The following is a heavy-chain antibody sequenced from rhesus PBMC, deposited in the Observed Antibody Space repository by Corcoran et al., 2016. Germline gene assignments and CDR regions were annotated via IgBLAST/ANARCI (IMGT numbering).Heavy chain of an antibody. J-gene: IGHJ4*01. CDR1: GGSISDNYR. CDR3: ARGSAAGQRYFDY. D-gene: IGHD6-13*01. CDR2: IYGRSTST. V-gene: IGHV4S10*01. Sequence: QVQLQESGPGVVKPSETLSLTCAVSGGSISDNYRWSWIRQPSGKGLEWIGYIYGRSTSTNYNPSLKSRVTISKDTSKNQFSLKLSSVTAADTAVYYCARGSAAGQRYFDYWGQGVLVTVSS.